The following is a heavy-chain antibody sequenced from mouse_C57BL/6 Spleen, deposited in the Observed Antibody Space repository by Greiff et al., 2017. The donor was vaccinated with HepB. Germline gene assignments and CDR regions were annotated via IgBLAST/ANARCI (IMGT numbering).Heavy chain of an antibody. Sequence: EVKLQESGPGLVKPSQSLSLTCSVTGYSITSGYYWNWIRQFPGNKLEWMGYISYDGSNNYNPSLKNRISITRDTSKNQLFLKMNSVTTEDTATYYCARGYDYGYAMDYWGQGTSVTVSS. V-gene: IGHV3-6*01. CDR3: ARGYDYGYAMDY. J-gene: IGHJ4*01. CDR2: ISYDGSN. D-gene: IGHD2-4*01. CDR1: GYSITSGYY.